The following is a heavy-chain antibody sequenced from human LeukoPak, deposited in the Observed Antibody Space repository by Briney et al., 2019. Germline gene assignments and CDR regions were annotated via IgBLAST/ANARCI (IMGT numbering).Heavy chain of an antibody. J-gene: IGHJ4*02. Sequence: PSETLSLTCTVSSASMSTYYWSWIRQSPGRGLEWIGCIYYTGSNIYNPSLKSRVTMSVDTSKNQFSLKLTSVTAADTAVYYCARENNRAPDYWGQGTLVTVSS. V-gene: IGHV4-59*01. CDR3: ARENNRAPDY. CDR2: IYYTGSN. D-gene: IGHD1/OR15-1a*01. CDR1: SASMSTYY.